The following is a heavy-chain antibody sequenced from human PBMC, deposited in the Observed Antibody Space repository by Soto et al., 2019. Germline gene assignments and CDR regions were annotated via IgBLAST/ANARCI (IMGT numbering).Heavy chain of an antibody. Sequence: QVELVQSGGEVKKPGASVKVSCKASGYSFTSYVITWVRQAPGEGLEWMGWIRVYNGHTTYSQKFQDRVIMTTDTSASIADMELRSLTSDDTAVYYCARADYDSGIAYYTGPDYWGQGTVVTVSS. J-gene: IGHJ4*02. CDR3: ARADYDSGIAYYTGPDY. D-gene: IGHD3-3*01. V-gene: IGHV1-18*01. CDR1: GYSFTSYV. CDR2: IRVYNGHT.